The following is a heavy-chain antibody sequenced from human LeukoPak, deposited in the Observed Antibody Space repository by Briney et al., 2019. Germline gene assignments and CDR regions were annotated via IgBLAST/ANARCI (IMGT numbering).Heavy chain of an antibody. D-gene: IGHD5-24*01. CDR1: GFTFSSYA. CDR3: ARVGNGYNYDY. CDR2: ISYDGSNK. Sequence: PGGSLRLSCAASGFTFSSYAMHWVRQAPGKGLEWVAVISYDGSNKYYADSVKGRFTISRDNSKNTLYLQMNSLRAEDTAVYYCARVGNGYNYDYWGQGTLVTVSS. J-gene: IGHJ4*02. V-gene: IGHV3-30-3*01.